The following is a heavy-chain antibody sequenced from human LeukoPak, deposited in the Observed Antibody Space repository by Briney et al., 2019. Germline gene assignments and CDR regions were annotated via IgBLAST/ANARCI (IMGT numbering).Heavy chain of an antibody. CDR3: TRETSSRYFDY. CDR1: GYTFTGYY. V-gene: IGHV1-8*03. Sequence: LGASVKVSCKASGYTFTGYYMHWVRQAPGQGLEWMGWMNPNSGRTGYAQNFQGRITITRNTSISTAYMELSSLRSEDTAVYYCTRETSSRYFDYWGQGTLVTVSS. J-gene: IGHJ4*02. CDR2: MNPNSGRT.